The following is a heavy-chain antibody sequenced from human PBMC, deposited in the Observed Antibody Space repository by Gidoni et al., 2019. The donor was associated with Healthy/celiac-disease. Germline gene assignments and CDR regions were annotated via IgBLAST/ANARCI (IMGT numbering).Heavy chain of an antibody. CDR1: GYSFTSYG. D-gene: IGHD6-19*01. CDR2: TYPGDSDT. J-gene: IGHJ4*02. V-gene: IGHV5-51*01. Sequence: EVQLVQSGAEVIKTGESLQIPCQGSGYSFTSYGIGWVRQMPGKGLEWMGITYPGDSDTRYRPSFQGQVTISADKSISTAYLQWSSLKASDTAMYYCARRDSSGWYPYWGQGTLVTVSS. CDR3: ARRDSSGWYPY.